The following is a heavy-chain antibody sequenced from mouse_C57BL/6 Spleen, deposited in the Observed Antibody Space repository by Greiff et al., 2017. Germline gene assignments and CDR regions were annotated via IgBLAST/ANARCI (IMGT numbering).Heavy chain of an antibody. V-gene: IGHV3-6*01. D-gene: IGHD1-1*01. CDR2: ISYDGSN. J-gene: IGHJ1*03. CDR3: ARGAYGSSHWYFDV. CDR1: GYSITSGYY. Sequence: EVQLVESGPGLVKPSQSLSLTCSVTGYSITSGYYWNWIRQFPGNKLEWMGYISYDGSNNYNPSLKNRISITRDTSKNQFFLKLNSVTTEDTATYYCARGAYGSSHWYFDVWGTGTTVTVSS.